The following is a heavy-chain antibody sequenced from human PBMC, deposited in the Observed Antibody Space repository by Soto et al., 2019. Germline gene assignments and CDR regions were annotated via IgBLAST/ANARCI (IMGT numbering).Heavy chain of an antibody. CDR3: ARKIYDSDTGPNFQYYFDS. CDR1: GYSFAGYW. J-gene: IGHJ4*02. CDR2: IDPSDSQT. Sequence: ASLKISCXGSGYSFAGYWITWVRQKPGKGLEWMGRIDPSDSQTYYSPSFRGHVTISVTKSITTVFLQWSSLRASDTAMYYCARKIYDSDTGPNFQYYFDSWGQGTPVTVSS. V-gene: IGHV5-10-1*01. D-gene: IGHD3-22*01.